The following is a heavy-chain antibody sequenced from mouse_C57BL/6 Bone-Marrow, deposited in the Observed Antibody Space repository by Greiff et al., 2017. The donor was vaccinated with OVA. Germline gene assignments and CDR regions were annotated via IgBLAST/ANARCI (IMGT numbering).Heavy chain of an antibody. CDR2: IHPNSGST. J-gene: IGHJ3*01. CDR3: ARGYGNYAWFAY. V-gene: IGHV1-64*01. Sequence: QVQLKQPGAELVKPGASVKLSCKASGYTFTSYWMHWVKQRPGQGLEWIGMIHPNSGSTNYNEKFKSKATLTVDKSSSTAYMQRSSLTSEDSAVYYCARGYGNYAWFAYWGQGTLVTVSA. CDR1: GYTFTSYW. D-gene: IGHD2-10*02.